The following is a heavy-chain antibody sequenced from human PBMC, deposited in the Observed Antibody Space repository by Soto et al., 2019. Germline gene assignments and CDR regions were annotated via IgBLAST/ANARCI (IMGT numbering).Heavy chain of an antibody. D-gene: IGHD2-15*01. CDR1: GYTFTSYD. V-gene: IGHV1-8*01. Sequence: QVQLVQSGAEVKKPGASVKVSCKASGYTFTSYDINWVRQATGQGLEWMGWMNPNSGNTGYAQKCQVGFTMTRNTSISTAYMELSSLRSEDTAVYYCALGYCSGGSCQEFDYWGQGTLVTVSS. J-gene: IGHJ4*02. CDR2: MNPNSGNT. CDR3: ALGYCSGGSCQEFDY.